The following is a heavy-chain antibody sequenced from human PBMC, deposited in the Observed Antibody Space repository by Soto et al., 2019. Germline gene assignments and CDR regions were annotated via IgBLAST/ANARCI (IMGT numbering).Heavy chain of an antibody. CDR2: VSKSGNVI. Sequence: LRLSSAASGFMFSNFEMNWVRQSPGKGLVWVACVSKSGNVINYADSVKGRFTQSRYTAKISVYLQMNGLIVEDTGLYYCARERIEEAGVELDSWGQGTQVTVSS. J-gene: IGHJ4*02. V-gene: IGHV3-48*03. D-gene: IGHD6-13*01. CDR1: GFMFSNFE. CDR3: ARERIEEAGVELDS.